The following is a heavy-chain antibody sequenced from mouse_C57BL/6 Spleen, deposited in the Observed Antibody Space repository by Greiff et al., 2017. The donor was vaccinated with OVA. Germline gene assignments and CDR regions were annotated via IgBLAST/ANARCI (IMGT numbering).Heavy chain of an antibody. CDR2: IGPGSGST. CDR1: GYTFPDYY. Sequence: VPLQQSGAELVKPGASVTISCKASGYTFPDYYINWVKQRPGQGPEGIGKIGPGSGSTYYNEKFKGKATLTADKSSSTAYMQLSSLTSEDSAVYFCAGSNQGWFAYWGQGTLVTVSA. CDR3: AGSNQGWFAY. D-gene: IGHD2-5*01. V-gene: IGHV1-77*01. J-gene: IGHJ3*01.